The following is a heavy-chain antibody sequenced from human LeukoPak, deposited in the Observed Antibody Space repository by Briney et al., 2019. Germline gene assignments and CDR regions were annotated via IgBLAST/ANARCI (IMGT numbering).Heavy chain of an antibody. Sequence: GGSLRLSCAASGFTFSPYNMNWVRQASGKGLEWVSAISSSSYIYYADSVKGRFTISRDNAKNSLYLQMNSLRAEDTAVYYCGRGWAVDFWGQGTLVTVSS. J-gene: IGHJ4*02. CDR2: ISSSSYI. D-gene: IGHD5-24*01. CDR3: GRGWAVDF. V-gene: IGHV3-21*01. CDR1: GFTFSPYN.